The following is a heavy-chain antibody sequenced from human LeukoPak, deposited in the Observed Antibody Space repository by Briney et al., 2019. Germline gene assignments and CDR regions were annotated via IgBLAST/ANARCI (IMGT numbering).Heavy chain of an antibody. D-gene: IGHD1-26*01. J-gene: IGHJ4*02. V-gene: IGHV3-53*01. CDR3: ARAPSYWPFDY. CDR2: IYSGGST. CDR1: GFTVSSNY. Sequence: PGGSLRLSCAASGFTVSSNYMSWVRQAPGKGLEWVSVIYSGGSTYYADSVKGRFTISRDNSKNTLYLQMNSLRAEDTAVYYCARAPSYWPFDYWGQGTLVTVSS.